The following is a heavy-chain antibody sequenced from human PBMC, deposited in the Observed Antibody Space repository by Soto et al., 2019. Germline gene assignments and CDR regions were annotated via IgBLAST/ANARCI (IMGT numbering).Heavy chain of an antibody. CDR1: GGSFSGYY. J-gene: IGHJ4*02. V-gene: IGHV4-34*01. CDR2: INHSGST. CDR3: ARLEYSSSLGVFYY. Sequence: QVQLQQWGAGLLKPSETLSLTCAVYGGSFSGYYWSLIRQPPGKGLEWIGEINHSGSTNYNPSLKSRGTRSVHTSKNQLSLKLSSVTAAATAVYYCARLEYSSSLGVFYYWGQGTLVTFSS. D-gene: IGHD6-6*01.